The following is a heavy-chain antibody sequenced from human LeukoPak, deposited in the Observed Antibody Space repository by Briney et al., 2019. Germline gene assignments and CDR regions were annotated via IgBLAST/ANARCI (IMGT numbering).Heavy chain of an antibody. Sequence: SGPTLVKPTQTLTLTCTFSGFSLSTSGVGVGWIRQPPGKALEWLALIYWDDDKRYSPSLKSRLTITQDTSKNQVVLTMANMDPVDTATYYCAHKGSGWYWYYFDCWGQGTLVTVAS. J-gene: IGHJ4*02. V-gene: IGHV2-5*02. D-gene: IGHD6-19*01. CDR2: IYWDDDK. CDR1: GFSLSTSGVG. CDR3: AHKGSGWYWYYFDC.